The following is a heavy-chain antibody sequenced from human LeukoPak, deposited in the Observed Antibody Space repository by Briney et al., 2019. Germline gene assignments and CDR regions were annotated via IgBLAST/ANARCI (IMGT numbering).Heavy chain of an antibody. CDR1: GFTFSNAW. J-gene: IGHJ6*02. CDR2: IKSNPDGGTT. CDR3: ARANDSQGTYYDFWSGYSYGMDV. D-gene: IGHD3-3*01. Sequence: PGGSLRLSCAASGFTFSNAWMSWVRQAPGKGLEWVGRIKSNPDGGTTDYAAPVKGRFSISRDDSKNTLYLQMNSLRAADTAVYYCARANDSQGTYYDFWSGYSYGMDVWGQGTTVTVSS. V-gene: IGHV3-15*05.